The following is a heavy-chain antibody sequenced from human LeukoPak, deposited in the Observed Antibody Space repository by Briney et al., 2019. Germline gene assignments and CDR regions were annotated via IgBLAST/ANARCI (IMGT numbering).Heavy chain of an antibody. J-gene: IGHJ4*02. CDR1: GGSISSGGYS. CDR3: ARLRYFDWLLSRHFDY. CDR2: IYYSGST. V-gene: IGHV4-31*03. Sequence: PSQTLSLTCTVSGGSISSGGYSWSWIRQHPGKGLEWIGYIYYSGSTYYNPSLKSRVTISVDTSENQFSLKLSSVTAADTAVYYCARLRYFDWLLSRHFDYWGQGTLVTVSS. D-gene: IGHD3-9*01.